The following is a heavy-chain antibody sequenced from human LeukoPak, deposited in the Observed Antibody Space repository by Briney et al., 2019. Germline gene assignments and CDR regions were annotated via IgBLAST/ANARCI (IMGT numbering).Heavy chain of an antibody. CDR1: GFTFSSYG. J-gene: IGHJ4*02. Sequence: PGGSLRLSCAASGFTFSSYGMHWVRQAPGKGLEWVAFIRYDGSNKYYADSVKGRFTISRDNSKNTLYLQMNSLRAEDTAVYYCARGRGQWELLGHFDYWGQGTLVTVSS. D-gene: IGHD1-26*01. CDR2: IRYDGSNK. V-gene: IGHV3-30*02. CDR3: ARGRGQWELLGHFDY.